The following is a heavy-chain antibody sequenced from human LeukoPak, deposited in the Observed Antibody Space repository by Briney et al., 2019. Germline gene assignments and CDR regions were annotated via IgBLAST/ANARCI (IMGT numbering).Heavy chain of an antibody. CDR2: IYYSGIT. D-gene: IGHD2-8*01. J-gene: IGHJ5*02. Sequence: SETLSLTCTVSGGSISSSSYHWGWIRQPPGKGLEWVGSIYYSGITYNNPSLRSRVTISVDTSKNQFSLKLSSVTAADTAVYYCARHSVIVLTAYAIPNWFHPWGQGILVTVSS. V-gene: IGHV4-39*01. CDR1: GGSISSSSYH. CDR3: ARHSVIVLTAYAIPNWFHP.